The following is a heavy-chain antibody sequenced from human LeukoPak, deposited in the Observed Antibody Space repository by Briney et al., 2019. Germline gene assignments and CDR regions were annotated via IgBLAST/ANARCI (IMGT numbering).Heavy chain of an antibody. J-gene: IGHJ4*01. CDR2: INSDGSST. Sequence: GGSLRLSCAASGFTFSSYWMHWARQAPGKGLVWVSRINSDGSSTSYADSVKGRFTISRDNARNTLYLQMNSLRAEDTAVYYCAKETSIAAAGWIDYWGQGTLVTVSS. CDR1: GFTFSSYW. V-gene: IGHV3-74*01. CDR3: AKETSIAAAGWIDY. D-gene: IGHD6-13*01.